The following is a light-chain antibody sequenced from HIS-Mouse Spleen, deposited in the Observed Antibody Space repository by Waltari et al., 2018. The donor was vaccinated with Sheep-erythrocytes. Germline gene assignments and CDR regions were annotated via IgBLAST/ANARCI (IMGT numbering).Light chain of an antibody. V-gene: IGKV1-39*01. J-gene: IGKJ3*01. CDR3: QQSYSTPQFT. Sequence: DIQMTQSPSSLSASVGGRVTITCRASQSISSYLNWYQQKPGKAPQLLIYAASSLQSGVPSRFSGSGSETDFTLTISSLQPEDFATYYCQQSYSTPQFTFGPGTKVDIK. CDR1: QSISSY. CDR2: AAS.